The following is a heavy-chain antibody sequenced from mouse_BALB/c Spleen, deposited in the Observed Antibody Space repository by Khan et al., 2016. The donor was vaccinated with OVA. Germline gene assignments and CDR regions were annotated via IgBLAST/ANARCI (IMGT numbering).Heavy chain of an antibody. CDR1: GYSITSDYA. Sequence: EVQLQESGPGLVKPSQSLSLTCTVTGYSITSDYAWYWIRQFPGNKLEWMGYIGYSGSTSYNPSLKSRISITRDTSKSQFFLQLNSVTTEDTATYYCARLGPGFAYWGQGTLVTVSA. J-gene: IGHJ3*01. V-gene: IGHV3-2*02. CDR2: IGYSGST. D-gene: IGHD4-1*01. CDR3: ARLGPGFAY.